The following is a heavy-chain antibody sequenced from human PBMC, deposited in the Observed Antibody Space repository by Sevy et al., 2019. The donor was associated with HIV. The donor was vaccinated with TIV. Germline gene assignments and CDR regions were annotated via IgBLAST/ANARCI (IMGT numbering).Heavy chain of an antibody. V-gene: IGHV3-30-3*01. Sequence: GGSLRLSCAASGFTFSSYAMHWVRQAPGKGLEWVAVISYDGSNKYYADSVKGRFTISRDNSKNTLYLQMNSLRAEDTAVYYCAGQVPFRDWYFDLWGRGTLVTVSS. J-gene: IGHJ2*01. CDR2: ISYDGSNK. CDR3: AGQVPFRDWYFDL. CDR1: GFTFSSYA.